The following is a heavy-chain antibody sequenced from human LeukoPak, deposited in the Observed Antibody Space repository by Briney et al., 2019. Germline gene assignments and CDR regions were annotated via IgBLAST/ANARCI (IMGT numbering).Heavy chain of an antibody. D-gene: IGHD3-16*01. CDR2: ISSRSTYI. CDR1: GFTFSNYS. J-gene: IGHJ6*04. Sequence: PGGSLRLSCAASGFTFSNYSMNWVRQAPGKGLEWVSSISSRSTYIYHADSVKGRFTISRDNAKNSLFLQMNSLRAEDTAVYFCAKSTRAVMAMMYAWGKGNTVTVSS. V-gene: IGHV3-21*01. CDR3: AKSTRAVMAMMYA.